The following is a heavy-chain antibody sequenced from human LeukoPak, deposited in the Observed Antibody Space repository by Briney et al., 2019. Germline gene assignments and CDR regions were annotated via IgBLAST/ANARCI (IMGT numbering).Heavy chain of an antibody. CDR1: GYRFSNYW. Sequence: GEPLKISCKGSGYRFSNYWIGWVRQMPGKGLEWMGVTGFSDTRYSPSFQGQVSMSVDRSINTAYLQWGSLKASDTAVYYCARYLGTGTPLDYWGQGTLVTVSS. J-gene: IGHJ4*02. D-gene: IGHD3-16*01. CDR3: ARYLGTGTPLDY. CDR2: TGFSDT. V-gene: IGHV5-51*01.